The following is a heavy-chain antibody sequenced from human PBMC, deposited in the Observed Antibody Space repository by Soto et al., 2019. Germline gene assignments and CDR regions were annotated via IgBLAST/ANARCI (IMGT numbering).Heavy chain of an antibody. D-gene: IGHD3-3*01. J-gene: IGHJ6*02. CDR1: GYTFTSYA. V-gene: IGHV1-3*01. Sequence: TSVKVSCKASGYTFTSYAMHWVRQAPGQRLEWMGWINAGNGNTKYSQKFQGRVTITRDTSASTAYMELSSLRSEDTAVYYCARDPGRITIFEVAHSNGKDVWGQDTT. CDR2: INAGNGNT. CDR3: ARDPGRITIFEVAHSNGKDV.